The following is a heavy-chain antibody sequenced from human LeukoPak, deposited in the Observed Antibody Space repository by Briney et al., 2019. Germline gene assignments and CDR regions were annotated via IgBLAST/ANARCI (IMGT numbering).Heavy chain of an antibody. CDR1: GGSISSGGYY. V-gene: IGHV4-31*03. CDR3: ASLMRGYSGYDWAYYFDY. CDR2: IYYSGST. D-gene: IGHD5-12*01. Sequence: TSQTLSFTCTVSGGSISSGGYYWSWIRQHPGKGLEWIGYIYYSGSTYYNPSLKSRVTISVDTSKNQFSLKLSSVTAADTAVYYCASLMRGYSGYDWAYYFDYWGQGTLVTVSS. J-gene: IGHJ4*02.